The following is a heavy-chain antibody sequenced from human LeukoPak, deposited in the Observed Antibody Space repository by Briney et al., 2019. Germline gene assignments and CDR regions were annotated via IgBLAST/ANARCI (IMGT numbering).Heavy chain of an antibody. J-gene: IGHJ6*02. V-gene: IGHV3-21*04. D-gene: IGHD3-22*01. CDR2: ITSSGSYM. CDR3: AKAGDTYYYDSSGSPYYYGMDV. Sequence: GVSLRLSCAASGFTFSSFSMDWVRQAPGKGLEWVSSITSSGSYMYYADSVKGRSTISRDNTKNSLYLQMDSLRAEDTAVYYCAKAGDTYYYDSSGSPYYYGMDVWGQGTTVTVSS. CDR1: GFTFSSFS.